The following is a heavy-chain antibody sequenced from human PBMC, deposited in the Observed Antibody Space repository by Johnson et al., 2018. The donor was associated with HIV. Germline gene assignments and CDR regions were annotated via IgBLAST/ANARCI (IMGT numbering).Heavy chain of an antibody. CDR3: TTECVYWWCLNAFDI. CDR1: GFTFSDYY. V-gene: IGHV3-15*01. CDR2: IKSKTDGGTT. J-gene: IGHJ3*02. D-gene: IGHD2-8*02. Sequence: VQLMESGGGLVKPGGSLRLSCAASGFTFSDYYMSWIRQAPGKGLEWVGRIKSKTDGGTTDYAAPVKGRFTISRDDSKNTLYLQMNSLKTEDTAVYYCTTECVYWWCLNAFDIWGQGTMVTVSS.